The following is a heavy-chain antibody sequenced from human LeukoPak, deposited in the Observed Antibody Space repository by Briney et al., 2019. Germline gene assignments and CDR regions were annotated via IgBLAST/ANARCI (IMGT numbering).Heavy chain of an antibody. CDR3: ARDRITIFGVVAPDDAFDI. Sequence: ASVKVSCKVSGYTFKNYGISWVRQAPGQGLEWMGWISAYNGNTNNAQKFRGRVTMTTDTATSTAYMELKSLRSDDTAVYYCARDRITIFGVVAPDDAFDIWGQGTMVTVSS. CDR1: GYTFKNYG. D-gene: IGHD3-3*01. J-gene: IGHJ3*02. V-gene: IGHV1-18*01. CDR2: ISAYNGNT.